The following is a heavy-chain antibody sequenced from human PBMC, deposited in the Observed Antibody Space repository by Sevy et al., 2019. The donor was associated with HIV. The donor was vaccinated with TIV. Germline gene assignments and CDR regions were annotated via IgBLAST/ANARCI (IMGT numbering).Heavy chain of an antibody. J-gene: IGHJ4*02. V-gene: IGHV3-49*03. Sequence: GGSLRLSCTTSGFTFDDYAMSWFRQAPGKGLEWVAFITRNSYEAYGGTTDYAASVKARFIISRDDSKSVAYLQMNSLKTDDTAVYYCTRGLATADTPEYYFDYWGQGTLVTVSS. CDR1: GFTFDDYA. CDR3: TRGLATADTPEYYFDY. CDR2: ITRNSYEAYGGTT. D-gene: IGHD5-12*01.